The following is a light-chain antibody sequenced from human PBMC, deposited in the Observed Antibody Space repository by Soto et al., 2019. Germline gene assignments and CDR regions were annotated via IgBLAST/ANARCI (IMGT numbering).Light chain of an antibody. CDR1: SSDVGGYNY. CDR2: EVS. V-gene: IGLV2-8*01. CDR3: SSYAGRNNYV. Sequence: QSALTQPPSASGAPGQSVTISCTGASSDVGGYNYVSWYQQHPGKAPKLMIYEVSKRPSGVPDRFSGSKSRNTASLTVSGLQAEDEADYYCSSYAGRNNYVFGTGTTLTVL. J-gene: IGLJ1*01.